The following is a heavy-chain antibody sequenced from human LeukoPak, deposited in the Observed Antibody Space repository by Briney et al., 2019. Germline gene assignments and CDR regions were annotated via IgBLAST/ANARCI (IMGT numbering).Heavy chain of an antibody. CDR1: GGSISSYC. J-gene: IGHJ6*03. Sequence: SETLSLTCTVSGGSISSYCWSWLRQPPGKGLEWMGFIYYSGSTNSNTSHKSRVTISVDTSKNQFSLKLSSVAAADTAVYYCARVAGIGYYYYYMDVWGKGTTVTVSS. CDR2: IYYSGST. D-gene: IGHD6-19*01. V-gene: IGHV4-59*01. CDR3: ARVAGIGYYYYYMDV.